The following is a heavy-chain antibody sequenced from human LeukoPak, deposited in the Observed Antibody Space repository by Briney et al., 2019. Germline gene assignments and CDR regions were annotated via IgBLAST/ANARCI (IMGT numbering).Heavy chain of an antibody. CDR3: ARDNSVGDNAWWFDP. CDR1: GYTFTSYY. CDR2: INPTGGST. J-gene: IGHJ5*02. Sequence: ASVKXSCKASGYTFTSYYMHWVRQAPGQGLEWMGLINPTGGSTGYAQKFQGRVTMTRDMSTSTDYMEVSRLRSEDTAICYCARDNSVGDNAWWFDPWGQGTLVTVSS. V-gene: IGHV1-46*01. D-gene: IGHD1-26*01.